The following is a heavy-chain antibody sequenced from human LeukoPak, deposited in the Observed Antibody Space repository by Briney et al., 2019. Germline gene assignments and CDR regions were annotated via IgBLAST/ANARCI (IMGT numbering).Heavy chain of an antibody. CDR1: GFTFDDYA. D-gene: IGHD1-26*01. J-gene: IGHJ4*02. Sequence: GGSLRLSYAASGFTFDDYAMHWVRQAPGKGLEWVSGISWNSGSIGYADSVKGRFTISRDNAKNSLYLQMNSLRAEDTALYYCAKDLVGATIDWGQGTLVTVSS. CDR2: ISWNSGSI. CDR3: AKDLVGATID. V-gene: IGHV3-9*01.